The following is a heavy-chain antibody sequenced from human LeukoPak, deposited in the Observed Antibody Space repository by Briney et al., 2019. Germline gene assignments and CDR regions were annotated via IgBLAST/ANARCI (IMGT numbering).Heavy chain of an antibody. CDR1: GYTFTGYY. CDR2: INPNSGGT. V-gene: IGHV1-2*02. CDR3: ARVLLYSSGWFDY. J-gene: IGHJ4*02. Sequence: ASVKVSCKASGYTFTGYYMHWVRQAPGQGLEWMGWINPNSGGTNYAQKFQGRVTMTRDTSIGTAYMELSRLRSDDTAVYYCARVLLYSSGWFDYWGQGTLVTVSS. D-gene: IGHD6-19*01.